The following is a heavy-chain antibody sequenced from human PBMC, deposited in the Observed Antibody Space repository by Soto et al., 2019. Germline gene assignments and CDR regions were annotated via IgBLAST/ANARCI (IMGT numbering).Heavy chain of an antibody. CDR1: GFTFGSYG. Sequence: EVQLLESGGDLVQPGGSLRLSCAASGFTFGSYGTSWVRQAPGKGLEWVSVVGSSGGRTYYADFVKGRFTISRDNSKNTVFLQMDSLTADDTAIYYCAILGGDGNSGCVPVWGQVTMVTVSS. CDR2: VGSSGGRT. J-gene: IGHJ3*01. V-gene: IGHV3-23*01. D-gene: IGHD3-10*01. CDR3: AILGGDGNSGCVPV.